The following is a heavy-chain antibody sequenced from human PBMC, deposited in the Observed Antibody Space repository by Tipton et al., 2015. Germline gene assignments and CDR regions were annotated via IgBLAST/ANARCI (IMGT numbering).Heavy chain of an antibody. Sequence: TLSLTCAVSGGSINISTWWSWVRQPPGKGLEWIGEIYHSGSTNYNPSLKSRVTISVDKSKNQFSLKLNSVTAADTAVYYCARNRYSDYEEAGWFDPWGQGTLVTVSS. D-gene: IGHD5-12*01. CDR1: GGSINISTW. J-gene: IGHJ5*02. V-gene: IGHV4-4*02. CDR3: ARNRYSDYEEAGWFDP. CDR2: IYHSGST.